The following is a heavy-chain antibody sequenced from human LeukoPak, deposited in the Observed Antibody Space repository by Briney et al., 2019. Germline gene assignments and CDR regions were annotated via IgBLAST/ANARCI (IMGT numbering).Heavy chain of an antibody. CDR2: INHSGST. D-gene: IGHD1-26*01. CDR3: ASLLGQGATPTNNWFDP. Sequence: SETLSLTCAVYGGSFSGYYWSWIRQPPGKGLEWIGEINHSGSTNYNPSLKSRVTISVDTSKNQFSLKLSSVTAADTAVYYCASLLGQGATPTNNWFDPWGQGTLVTVSS. J-gene: IGHJ5*02. V-gene: IGHV4-34*01. CDR1: GGSFSGYY.